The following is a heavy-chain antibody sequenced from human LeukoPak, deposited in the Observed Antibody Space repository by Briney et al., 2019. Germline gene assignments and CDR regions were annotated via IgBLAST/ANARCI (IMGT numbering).Heavy chain of an antibody. CDR3: ARAYEYQLPTDY. Sequence: EASVKVSCKASGYTFTGYYIHWVRQAPGQGLEWMGWIDTSNGGTNYAQKFQGRVTMTRDTSITTAYMELSSLRSEDTAVYYCARAYEYQLPTDYWGQGTLVTVSS. V-gene: IGHV1-2*02. J-gene: IGHJ4*02. CDR1: GYTFTGYY. D-gene: IGHD2-2*01. CDR2: IDTSNGGT.